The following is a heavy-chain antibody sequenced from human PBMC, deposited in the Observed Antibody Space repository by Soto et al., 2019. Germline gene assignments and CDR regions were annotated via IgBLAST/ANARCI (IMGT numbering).Heavy chain of an antibody. CDR3: AKAYGSGWAYFDY. D-gene: IGHD6-19*01. J-gene: IGHJ4*02. CDR2: VSYDGRHK. CDR1: GFTFSSYA. V-gene: IGHV3-30*18. Sequence: QVQLVESGGGVVQPGRSLRLSCAASGFTFSSYAMHWVSQAPGKGLEWVAVVSYDGRHKYYADSVKGRFTISRDNSKNTLYLQMNSLTTEDTAVYYCAKAYGSGWAYFDYWGQGTLVTVSS.